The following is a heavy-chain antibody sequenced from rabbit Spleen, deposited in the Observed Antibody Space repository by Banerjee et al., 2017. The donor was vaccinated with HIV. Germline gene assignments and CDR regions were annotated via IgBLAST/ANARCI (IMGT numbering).Heavy chain of an antibody. CDR3: ARDTSTAGYIDRLDL. Sequence: QSLEESGGALVTPGGTLTLTCTASGFSFSGAYYMSWVRQAPGKGLEWIGCIYTGSSGTTDYASWAKGRFTISKTSSTTVTLQVTSLTAADTATYFCARDTSTAGYIDRLDLWGPGTLVTVS. CDR1: GFSFSGAYY. V-gene: IGHV1S40*01. J-gene: IGHJ3*01. D-gene: IGHD1-1*01. CDR2: IYTGSSGTT.